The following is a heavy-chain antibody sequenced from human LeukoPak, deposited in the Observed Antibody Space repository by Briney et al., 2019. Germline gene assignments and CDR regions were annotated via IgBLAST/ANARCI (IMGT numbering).Heavy chain of an antibody. CDR3: ARGTLGATKFVY. Sequence: GASVKVSCKASGYTFTSYYMHWVRQAPGQGLEWMGIINPSGGSTSYAQKFQGRVTMTRDTSISTAYMELSRLRSDDTAVYYCARGTLGATKFVYWGQGTLVTVSS. V-gene: IGHV1-46*01. D-gene: IGHD1-26*01. J-gene: IGHJ4*02. CDR1: GYTFTSYY. CDR2: INPSGGST.